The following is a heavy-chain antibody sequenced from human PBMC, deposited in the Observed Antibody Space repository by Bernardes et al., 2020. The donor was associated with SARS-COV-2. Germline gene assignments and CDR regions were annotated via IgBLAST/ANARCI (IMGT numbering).Heavy chain of an antibody. CDR1: GGSITNSY. Sequence: SETLSLTCTVSGGSITNSYWSWIRQPPGKGLEWIGYVYHIGSTSYNPSLKSRVTISRDTSNSQFSLRLRSVTAADTALYYCARDPGLFFTGSFYPWGQGVLVTVSS. CDR3: ARDPGLFFTGSFYP. CDR2: VYHIGST. J-gene: IGHJ5*02. V-gene: IGHV4-59*01.